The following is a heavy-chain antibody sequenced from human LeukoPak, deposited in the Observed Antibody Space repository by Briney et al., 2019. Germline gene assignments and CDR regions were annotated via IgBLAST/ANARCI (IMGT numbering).Heavy chain of an antibody. J-gene: IGHJ4*02. CDR3: AKDNLGGATSD. CDR1: GFTLTSYA. CDR2: ISGSGGST. V-gene: IGHV3-23*01. D-gene: IGHD1-26*01. Sequence: GGSLRLSCAASGFTLTSYAMSWVRQAPGKGLEWVSAISGSGGSTYYADSVKGRFTISRDNSKNTLYLQMNSLRAEDTAVYYCAKDNLGGATSDWGQGTLVTVSS.